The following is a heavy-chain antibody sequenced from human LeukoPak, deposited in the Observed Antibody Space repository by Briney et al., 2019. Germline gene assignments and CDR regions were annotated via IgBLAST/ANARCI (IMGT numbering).Heavy chain of an antibody. CDR1: GFTFSNYD. V-gene: IGHV3-13*01. Sequence: GGSLRLSCAASGFTFSNYDMHWVRQATGKGLEWVSGIGTAGDIYYPGSVKGRFTISRENAKNSLYLQMNSLRAGDTAVYYCARDSGYRIVDHLDYWGHGILVSVSS. D-gene: IGHD1-26*01. CDR3: ARDSGYRIVDHLDY. J-gene: IGHJ4*01. CDR2: IGTAGDI.